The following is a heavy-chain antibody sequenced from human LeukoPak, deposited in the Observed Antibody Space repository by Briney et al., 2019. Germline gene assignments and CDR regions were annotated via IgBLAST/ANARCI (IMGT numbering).Heavy chain of an antibody. CDR1: GVSLTSYY. CDR3: ARLSRDCDGSSCHGDNWVDP. J-gene: IGHJ5*02. V-gene: IGHV4-59*01. D-gene: IGHD2-21*01. Sequence: SETLSLTCTVSGVSLTSYYWTWIRQSPRKGLEWIAYIHSTGNTKYSPSLKSRVTISVDTSKNQFSLKVNSVTAEDTAMYYCARLSRDCDGSSCHGDNWVDPWGQGTLVTVSS. CDR2: IHSTGNT.